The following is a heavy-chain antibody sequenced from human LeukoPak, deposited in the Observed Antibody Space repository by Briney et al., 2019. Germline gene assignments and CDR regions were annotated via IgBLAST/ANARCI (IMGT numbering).Heavy chain of an antibody. CDR3: AKDHYYDSSGYYS. J-gene: IGHJ4*02. D-gene: IGHD3-22*01. CDR1: GFTFSSYA. Sequence: GGSLRLSCAASGFTFSSYAMSWVRQAPGKGLEWVSAISGSGGSTYYADSVKGRFTISRDNSKNTLYLQMNSLRAEGTAVYYCAKDHYYDSSGYYSWGQGTLVTVSS. V-gene: IGHV3-23*01. CDR2: ISGSGGST.